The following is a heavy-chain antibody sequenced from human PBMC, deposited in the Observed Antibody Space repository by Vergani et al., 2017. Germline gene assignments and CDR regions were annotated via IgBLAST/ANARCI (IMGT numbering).Heavy chain of an antibody. Sequence: QVQLVESGGGVVQPGRSLRLSCAASGFRFSSYCMNWVRQAPGKGLEWVAVIWYDGSNKYYADSVKGRFTISRDNAQNTVNLQMNSLRVDDTAVYYCAKDLGGCNGISCSDYMDVWGKGTTVTV. CDR3: AKDLGGCNGISCSDYMDV. CDR2: IWYDGSNK. J-gene: IGHJ6*03. CDR1: GFRFSSYC. V-gene: IGHV3-33*06. D-gene: IGHD2/OR15-2a*01.